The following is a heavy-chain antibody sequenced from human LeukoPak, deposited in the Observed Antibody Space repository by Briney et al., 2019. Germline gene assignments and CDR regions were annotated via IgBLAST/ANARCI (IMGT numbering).Heavy chain of an antibody. CDR2: IDSGSTTI. Sequence: PVGSLRLSCAASGFTFSSYEMKWVRQASGKGLEWVSYIDSGSTTIHYADSVKRRFTISRDNARNSLYLQMNSLRAEDTAFYYCARGVGVAYYYYSMDVWGTGTTVTVSS. D-gene: IGHD3-10*01. V-gene: IGHV3-48*03. CDR1: GFTFSSYE. J-gene: IGHJ6*03. CDR3: ARGVGVAYYYYSMDV.